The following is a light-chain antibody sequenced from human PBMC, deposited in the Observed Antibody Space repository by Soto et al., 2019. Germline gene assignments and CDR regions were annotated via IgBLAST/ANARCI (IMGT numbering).Light chain of an antibody. Sequence: EIVITQSPATLSVSPGERATLSCRASQSVRTNLAWYQHKPGQSPRLLIYGASNRATGFPARFSGSGSGTEFTLTINGLQSDDLAVYYCQQYNDNWPTVGQGTKGDIK. CDR1: QSVRTN. CDR2: GAS. V-gene: IGKV3-15*01. J-gene: IGKJ1*01. CDR3: QQYNDNWPT.